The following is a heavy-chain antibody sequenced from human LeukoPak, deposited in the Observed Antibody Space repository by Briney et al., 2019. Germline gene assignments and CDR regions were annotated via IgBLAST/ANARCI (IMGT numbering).Heavy chain of an antibody. V-gene: IGHV3-23*01. CDR3: AKDGVNWGSYFDY. J-gene: IGHJ4*02. Sequence: GGSLRLSCATSGFTFSSYAMGWVRQAPGKGLEWVSAITGSGGSTYYADSVKGRFTISRDNSKNTLYLQMNSLRAEDTAVYYCAKDGVNWGSYFDYWGQGTLVTVSS. CDR1: GFTFSSYA. CDR2: ITGSGGST. D-gene: IGHD7-27*01.